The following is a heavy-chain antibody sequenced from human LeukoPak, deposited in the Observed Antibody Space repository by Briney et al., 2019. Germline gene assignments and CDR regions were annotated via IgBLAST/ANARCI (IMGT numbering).Heavy chain of an antibody. J-gene: IGHJ4*02. V-gene: IGHV3-74*01. CDR2: INTDGSTT. CDR3: ARGRGGSYHY. CDR1: GFTFSNDW. D-gene: IGHD1-26*01. Sequence: PGGSLRLSCAASGFTFSNDWMHWVRQAPGKGLVWVSRINTDGSTTTYVGSVKGRFTISRDKAKNTLYLQMNSLRVEDTAVYYCARGRGGSYHYWGQGTLVTVSS.